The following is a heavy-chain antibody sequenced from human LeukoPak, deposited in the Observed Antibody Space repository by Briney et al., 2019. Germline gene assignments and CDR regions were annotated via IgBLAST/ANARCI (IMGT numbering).Heavy chain of an antibody. Sequence: SVKGRFTISRDNTYNSLYLQMNSLRAEDTAVYYCARQIPFFFDYNAFDIWGQGTMVTVSS. D-gene: IGHD3-9*01. V-gene: IGHV3-11*06. J-gene: IGHJ3*02. CDR3: ARQIPFFFDYNAFDI.